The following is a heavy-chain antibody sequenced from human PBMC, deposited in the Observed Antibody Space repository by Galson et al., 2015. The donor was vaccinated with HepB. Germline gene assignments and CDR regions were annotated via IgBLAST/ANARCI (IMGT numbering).Heavy chain of an antibody. V-gene: IGHV1-46*01. CDR2: INPSGGST. Sequence: SVKVSCKASGYTFTSYYMHWVRQAPGQGLEWMGIINPSGGSTSYAQKFQGRVTMIRDTSTSTVYMELSSLRSEDTAVYYCARARSLYSNYGDCFDYWGQGTLVTVSS. CDR3: ARARSLYSNYGDCFDY. J-gene: IGHJ4*02. D-gene: IGHD4-11*01. CDR1: GYTFTSYY.